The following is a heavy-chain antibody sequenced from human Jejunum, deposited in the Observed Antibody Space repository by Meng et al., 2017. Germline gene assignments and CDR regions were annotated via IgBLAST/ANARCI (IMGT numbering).Heavy chain of an antibody. CDR3: ARKGGTYSTGHFPHFDY. V-gene: IGHV4-4*02. D-gene: IGHD6-19*01. CDR2: IFRTGTS. CDR1: GDSISSDNW. Sequence: QGHVQEAGPGLVKPSGTLSLTCAVSGDSISSDNWWSWVRQPPGKGPEWIGDIFRTGTSNYSPSLRSRVAIYMDKSKNQFSLSLNSVTAADTAVYYCARKGGTYSTGHFPHFDYWGQGTLVTVSS. J-gene: IGHJ4*02.